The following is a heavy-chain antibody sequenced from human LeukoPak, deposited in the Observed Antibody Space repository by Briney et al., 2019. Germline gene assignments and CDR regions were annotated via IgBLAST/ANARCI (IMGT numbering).Heavy chain of an antibody. V-gene: IGHV1-18*04. D-gene: IGHD2-15*01. CDR1: GYTFTSYY. Sequence: ASVKVSCKASGYTFTSYYMHWVRQAPGQGLEWMGWISAYNGNTNYAQKLQGRVTITTDTSTSTAYMELRSLRSDDTAVYYCARDGGNWFDPWGQGTLVTVSS. CDR2: ISAYNGNT. J-gene: IGHJ5*02. CDR3: ARDGGNWFDP.